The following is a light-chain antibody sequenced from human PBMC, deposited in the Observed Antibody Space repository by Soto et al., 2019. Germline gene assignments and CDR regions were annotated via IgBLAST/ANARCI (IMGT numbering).Light chain of an antibody. V-gene: IGKV3-15*01. Sequence: EIVMTQSPATLSVSPGERVTLSCRARQSVSSNLAWYQQKPGQAPRLLIYGASTRATGIPARFSGSGSGTEFTLTISSLQSEDFAVYYCQQYNNWPLTFGGVTKVEIK. CDR3: QQYNNWPLT. CDR1: QSVSSN. CDR2: GAS. J-gene: IGKJ4*01.